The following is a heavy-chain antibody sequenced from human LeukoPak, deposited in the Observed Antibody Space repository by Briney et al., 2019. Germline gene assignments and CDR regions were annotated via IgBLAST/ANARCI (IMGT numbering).Heavy chain of an antibody. V-gene: IGHV1-46*01. CDR3: ARASISAAGPGLIDY. CDR2: INPSGGST. CDR1: GYTFTSYY. Sequence: GASVKVSCKASGYTFTSYYMHWVRQAPGQGLEWMGIINPSGGSTSYAQKFQGRVTMTRDMSTSTVYMELSSLRSEDTAVYYCARASISAAGPGLIDYWGQGTLVTVSS. D-gene: IGHD6-13*01. J-gene: IGHJ4*02.